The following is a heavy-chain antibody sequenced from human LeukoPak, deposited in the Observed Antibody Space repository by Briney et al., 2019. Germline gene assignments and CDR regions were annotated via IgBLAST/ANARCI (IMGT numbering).Heavy chain of an antibody. CDR2: ISGYNGNT. V-gene: IGHV1-18*01. CDR1: GYTFTSYG. J-gene: IGHJ4*02. Sequence: ASVRVSCKASGYTFTSYGIGWVRQAPGQGLEWMGWISGYNGNTNYAQQKLQGRVTMTTDTSTGTAYMELRSLRSDDTAVYYCARDLKRGYSSGRYSWGTGSSNDYWGQGTLVTVSS. D-gene: IGHD6-19*01. CDR3: ARDLKRGYSSGRYSWGTGSSNDY.